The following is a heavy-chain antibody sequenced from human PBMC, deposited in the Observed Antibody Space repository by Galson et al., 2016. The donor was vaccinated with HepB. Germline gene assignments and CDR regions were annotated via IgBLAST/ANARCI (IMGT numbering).Heavy chain of an antibody. CDR1: GFTVSSNY. J-gene: IGHJ6*02. CDR3: ATATNFYRYYGMDV. V-gene: IGHV3-53*01. CDR2: ISSGGTT. Sequence: SLRLSCAASGFTVSSNYMNWVRQTPGKGLEWVSFISSGGTTYHEGSVKGRFTISRDKSKNTLYLQMNSLRSEDTAVYYCATATNFYRYYGMDVWGQGTTVIVSS.